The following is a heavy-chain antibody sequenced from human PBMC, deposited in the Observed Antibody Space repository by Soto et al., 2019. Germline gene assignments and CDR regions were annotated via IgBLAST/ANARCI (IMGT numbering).Heavy chain of an antibody. D-gene: IGHD3-10*01. CDR1: VHTLTTYH. CDR3: ARGRASGSYYLLDY. Sequence: ASVKLSCKASVHTLTTYHINWVREATGHGLEWMGWINPNSGNIGYAQRFQGRVTMTRDTAIRTAYMEVSSLRSDDTDVYYCARGRASGSYYLLDYWGQGTLVTVSS. J-gene: IGHJ4*02. V-gene: IGHV1-8*01. CDR2: INPNSGNI.